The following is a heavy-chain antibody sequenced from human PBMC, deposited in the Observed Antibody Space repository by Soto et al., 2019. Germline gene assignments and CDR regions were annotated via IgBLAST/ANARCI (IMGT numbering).Heavy chain of an antibody. CDR3: APGSDMATFWTD. J-gene: IGHJ4*02. CDR2: ISGGDTT. D-gene: IGHD3-3*01. Sequence: EVQLLESGGGLVKPGGSLRLCCVAPGFTFGSYAMSWVRQAPGQGLDWVSTISGGDTTQYAESVKGRFTISRDKAKNTLYLQMNTLRVEYTAVYYCAPGSDMATFWTDWGQGTLVTVSS. CDR1: GFTFGSYA. V-gene: IGHV3-23*01.